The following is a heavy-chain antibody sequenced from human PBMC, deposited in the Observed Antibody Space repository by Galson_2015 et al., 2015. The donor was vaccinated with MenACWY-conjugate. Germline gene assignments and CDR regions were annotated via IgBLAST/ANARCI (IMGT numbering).Heavy chain of an antibody. Sequence: SLRLSCAGSGFIFSNYAMSWVRQAPGEGLEWVSIISDTGAWIHYADSVKGRFTISRDNSKDTMYLQMNSLRAEDTAVYYCANRRSADQRRYFDDWGQGTLVTVSS. D-gene: IGHD4-17*01. CDR3: ANRRSADQRRYFDD. CDR2: ISDTGAWI. CDR1: GFIFSNYA. V-gene: IGHV3-23*01. J-gene: IGHJ4*02.